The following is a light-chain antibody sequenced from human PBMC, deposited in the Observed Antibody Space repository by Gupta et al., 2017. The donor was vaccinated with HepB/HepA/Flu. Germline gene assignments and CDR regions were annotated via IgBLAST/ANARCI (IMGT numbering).Light chain of an antibody. CDR3: ILYMGSGTRV. V-gene: IGLV8-61*01. CDR1: SVRVCSSHY. CDR2: STN. J-gene: IGLJ3*02. Sequence: QPALPPALSLSPSPGVTVTRTCAFTSVRVCSSHYPRWYQQTPGQAPRTVIYSTNNRSSGVPDRFSGSISANKAALTIAGAQADDEADYYCILYMGSGTRVFGGGTKLTVL.